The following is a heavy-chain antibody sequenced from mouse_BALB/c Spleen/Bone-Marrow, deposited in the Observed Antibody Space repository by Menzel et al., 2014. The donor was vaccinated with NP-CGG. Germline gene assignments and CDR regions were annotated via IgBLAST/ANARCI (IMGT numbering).Heavy chain of an antibody. CDR3: ARNGYYYPMDY. D-gene: IGHD2-2*01. V-gene: IGHV2-2*02. CDR2: MWSGGST. J-gene: IGHJ4*01. Sequence: QVQLQQSGPGLVQPSQSLSITCTVSGFSLTSDGVHWVRQSPRKGLEWLGVMWSGGSTDYNAAFISRLSISKDNSRSQVFFKMSSLQTNDTAIYYCARNGYYYPMDYWGQGTSVTVSP. CDR1: GFSLTSDG.